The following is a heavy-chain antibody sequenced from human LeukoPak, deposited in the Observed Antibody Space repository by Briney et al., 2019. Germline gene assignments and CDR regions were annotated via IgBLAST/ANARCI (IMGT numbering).Heavy chain of an antibody. V-gene: IGHV3-48*03. CDR3: ARAGHFDY. D-gene: IGHD7-27*01. Sequence: GGSLRLSCAASGLSFSSYEIHWLRQAPGKGLEWVSYISSTGYTIYYADSVKGRFTISRDNAKNSLYLQMNSLRVEDTAVYYCARAGHFDYWGQGALVTVSS. J-gene: IGHJ4*02. CDR2: ISSTGYTI. CDR1: GLSFSSYE.